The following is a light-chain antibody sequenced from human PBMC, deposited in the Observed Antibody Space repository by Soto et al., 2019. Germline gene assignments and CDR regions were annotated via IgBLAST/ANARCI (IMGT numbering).Light chain of an antibody. CDR2: KAS. Sequence: DIQMTQSPSTLSASVGDRVTITCRASQSISTWLAWYQQKPGKVPKVLIYKASSLETGVPPRFSGSGSGTEFTLTISSLQPGDFATYYCQQYDSYPYTFGQGTKLEIK. CDR3: QQYDSYPYT. CDR1: QSISTW. V-gene: IGKV1-5*03. J-gene: IGKJ2*01.